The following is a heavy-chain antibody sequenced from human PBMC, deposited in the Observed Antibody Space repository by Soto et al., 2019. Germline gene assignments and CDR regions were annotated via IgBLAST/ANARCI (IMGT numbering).Heavy chain of an antibody. CDR3: ATRILRPSDY. J-gene: IGHJ4*02. D-gene: IGHD3-16*01. V-gene: IGHV4-39*01. CDR2: VDYAGTT. Sequence: SETLSLTCTVSGASITDSRYFWGWIRQPPGKGLEWIATVDYAGTTYYNSSLKSRVTISVDTSKNQFSLRLDSVTAADTAVYYCATRILRPSDYWRQGILVTVSS. CDR1: GASITDSRYF.